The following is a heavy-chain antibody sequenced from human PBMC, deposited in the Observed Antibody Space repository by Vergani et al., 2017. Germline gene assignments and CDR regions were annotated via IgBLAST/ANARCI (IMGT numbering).Heavy chain of an antibody. CDR1: GFTFSNSA. J-gene: IGHJ4*01. CDR3: VKEKIDLGSYFFDS. CDR2: ISGPGLST. D-gene: IGHD2/OR15-2a*01. V-gene: IGHV3-23*04. Sequence: EVQLVESGGGLGQPGGSLRLSCAASGFTFSNSAVSWVRQAPGRGLAWVSSISGPGLSTYYADSVKGRFSISRDNSKNTVFLQMHSLRAEDTAIYYCVKEKIDLGSYFFDSWGHGILVTVSS.